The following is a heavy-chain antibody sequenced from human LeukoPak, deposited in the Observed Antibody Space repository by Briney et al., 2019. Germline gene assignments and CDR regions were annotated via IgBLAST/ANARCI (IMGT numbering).Heavy chain of an antibody. D-gene: IGHD2-15*01. CDR2: INSDGSST. V-gene: IGHV3-74*01. CDR3: ARTGSGGAFGAFDI. J-gene: IGHJ3*02. CDR1: GFTFSNYW. Sequence: GGSLRLSCAAPGFTFSNYWMHWVRQAPGKGLVWVSRINSDGSSTNYADSVKGRFTFSRDNAKNTLSLQMNSLRAEDTAVYYRARTGSGGAFGAFDIWDQGTMVTVSS.